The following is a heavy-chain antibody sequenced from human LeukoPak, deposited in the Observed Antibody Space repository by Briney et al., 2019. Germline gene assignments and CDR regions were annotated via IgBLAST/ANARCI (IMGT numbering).Heavy chain of an antibody. CDR3: ARYTVARRYSDY. V-gene: IGHV4-61*02. D-gene: IGHD6-19*01. CDR2: IYTSGST. J-gene: IGHJ4*02. Sequence: SQTLSLTCTLSGGSISSDTYYWTWIRQPAGKGLEWIGRIYTSGSTNYNPSLKSRVTISVDTSKNQFSLKLSSVTAADTAVYYCARYTVARRYSDYWGQGTLVTVSS. CDR1: GGSISSDTYY.